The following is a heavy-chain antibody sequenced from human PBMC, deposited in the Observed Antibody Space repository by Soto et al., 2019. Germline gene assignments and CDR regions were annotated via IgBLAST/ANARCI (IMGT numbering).Heavy chain of an antibody. CDR3: AGALWFGELWTYYGMDV. D-gene: IGHD3-10*01. CDR1: GFTVSSNY. J-gene: IGHJ6*02. CDR2: IYSGGST. Sequence: EVQLVESGGGLIQPGGSLRLSCAASGFTVSSNYMSWVRQAPGKGLEWVSVIYSGGSTYYADSVKGRFTISRDNSKNTLYLQMNILRAEDTAVYYCAGALWFGELWTYYGMDVWGQGTTVTVSS. V-gene: IGHV3-53*01.